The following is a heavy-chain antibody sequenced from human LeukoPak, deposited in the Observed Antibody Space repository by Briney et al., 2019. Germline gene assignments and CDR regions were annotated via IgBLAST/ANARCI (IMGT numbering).Heavy chain of an antibody. V-gene: IGHV3-23*01. CDR2: ITNSGGTT. D-gene: IGHD3-10*01. CDR1: GFTFSTYA. J-gene: IGHJ4*02. CDR3: AKDGVAPGSSGDYFDY. Sequence: GGSLRLSCAASGFTFSTYAMSWVRLAPGKGLEWVSTITNSGGTTNYAESVKDRFTISRDNSKNTLYLQMNSLRVEDRAVYYCAKDGVAPGSSGDYFDYWGQGTLVTVSS.